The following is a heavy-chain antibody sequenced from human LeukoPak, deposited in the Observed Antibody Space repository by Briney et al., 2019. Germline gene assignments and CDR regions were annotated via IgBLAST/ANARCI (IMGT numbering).Heavy chain of an antibody. CDR2: IYYSGST. V-gene: IGHV4-39*02. CDR1: GGSISSGSYY. Sequence: SETLSLTCTVSGGSISSGSYYWSWIRQPAGKGLEWIGSIYYSGSTYYNPSLKSRVTISVDTSKNQFSLKLSSVTAADTAVYYCARDGYFTSAFDIWGQGTMVTVSS. CDR3: ARDGYFTSAFDI. J-gene: IGHJ3*02. D-gene: IGHD1-1*01.